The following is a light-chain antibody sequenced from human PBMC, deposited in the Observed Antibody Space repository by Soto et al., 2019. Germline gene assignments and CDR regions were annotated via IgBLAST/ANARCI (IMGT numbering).Light chain of an antibody. CDR2: DTS. CDR1: QSVSRF. V-gene: IGKV3-15*01. Sequence: EMVMTQSPATLSVSPGERVTLSCRASQSVSRFLAWYQQRPGQAPRLLIYDTSTRATGVPARFSGSGSGTEFSLTISSLQSEDFAAYYCHQYDNWPPCTFGQGTKLEVK. J-gene: IGKJ2*02. CDR3: HQYDNWPPCT.